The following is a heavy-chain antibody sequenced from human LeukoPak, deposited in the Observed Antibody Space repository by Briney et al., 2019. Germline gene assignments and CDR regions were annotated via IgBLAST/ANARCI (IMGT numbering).Heavy chain of an antibody. CDR3: ARVIMIRGVKSWFDP. Sequence: PGGSLRLSCADSGVTFSSDEMKWVREAPGKGLEWVSYISRSGSPIYSADSVNGRFTISRANAKNSFYLQMNSLRADDTAVYYCARVIMIRGVKSWFDPWGQGTLVTVSS. CDR1: GVTFSSDE. D-gene: IGHD3-10*01. J-gene: IGHJ5*02. CDR2: ISRSGSPI. V-gene: IGHV3-48*03.